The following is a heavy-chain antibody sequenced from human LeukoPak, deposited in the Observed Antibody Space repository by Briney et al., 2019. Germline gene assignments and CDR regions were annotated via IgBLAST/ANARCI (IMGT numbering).Heavy chain of an antibody. CDR3: ARDLRGGADY. CDR2: IYYSGST. V-gene: IGHV4-59*11. CDR1: GGSISSHY. D-gene: IGHD3-10*01. Sequence: SETLSLTCTVSGGSISSHYWSWIRQSPGKGLEWIGYIYYSGSTNYNPSLKSRVTISVDPSKNLFSLRLSSVTAADTAVYYCARDLRGGADYWGQGTLVTVSS. J-gene: IGHJ4*02.